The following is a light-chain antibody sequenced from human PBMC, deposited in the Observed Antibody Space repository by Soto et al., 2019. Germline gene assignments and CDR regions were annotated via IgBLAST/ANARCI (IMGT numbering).Light chain of an antibody. Sequence: QSALTQPASVSGSPGQSITISCTGTSSDVGAYQYVSWYQQHPGKAPKLILYDVTNRPSGVSDRFSGSKSVNTASLTISGLQDEDEGDYFCRSYTGSSLLDVVLGGGTKLTVI. CDR3: RSYTGSSLLDVV. CDR1: SSDVGAYQY. CDR2: DVT. J-gene: IGLJ2*01. V-gene: IGLV2-14*01.